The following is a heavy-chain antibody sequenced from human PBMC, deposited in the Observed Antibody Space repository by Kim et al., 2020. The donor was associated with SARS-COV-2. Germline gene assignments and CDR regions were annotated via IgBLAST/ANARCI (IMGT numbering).Heavy chain of an antibody. V-gene: IGHV3-21*01. Sequence: SNIYYSASVKRRFISSRDNAKNSLYLQMNSLRAEDTAVYYCASVTPEPDYWGQGTLVTVSS. J-gene: IGHJ4*02. CDR3: ASVTPEPDY. CDR2: SNI. D-gene: IGHD1-26*01.